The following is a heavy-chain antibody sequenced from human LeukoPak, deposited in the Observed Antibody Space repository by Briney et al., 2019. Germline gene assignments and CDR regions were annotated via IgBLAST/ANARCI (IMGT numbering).Heavy chain of an antibody. CDR3: ARGDTSAYYGAYFDY. CDR2: IIPILGLA. D-gene: IGHD3-22*01. J-gene: IGHJ4*02. CDR1: GGTFRRDA. V-gene: IGHV1-69*04. Sequence: SVKVSCKASGGTFRRDAISWVRQAPGQGLEWMGRIIPILGLANSAQKFQGRVTITADISTSTAYMELSSLRYEDMAVYFCARGDTSAYYGAYFDYWGQGTLVTVYS.